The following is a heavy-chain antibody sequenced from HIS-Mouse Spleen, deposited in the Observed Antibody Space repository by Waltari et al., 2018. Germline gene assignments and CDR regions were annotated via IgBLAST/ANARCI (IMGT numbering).Heavy chain of an antibody. CDR1: GCTFSSYA. J-gene: IGHJ4*02. V-gene: IGHV1-69*04. Sequence: QVQLVQSGAEVKKPGSSVTVSCKPSGCTFSSYAISWLRQAPGQGPEWMGRIIPILGIANYEQKFQGRVTITAEKSTSTAYMELSSLRSEDTAVYYCARYYYDSSAMRGFDYWGQGTLVTVSS. D-gene: IGHD3-22*01. CDR3: ARYYYDSSAMRGFDY. CDR2: IIPILGIA.